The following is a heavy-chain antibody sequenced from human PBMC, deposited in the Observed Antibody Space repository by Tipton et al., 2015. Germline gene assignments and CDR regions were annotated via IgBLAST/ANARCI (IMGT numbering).Heavy chain of an antibody. CDR3: ARDRGYSYGGPYYYAMDV. D-gene: IGHD5-18*01. CDR1: GGSVRSGGYY. CDR2: IYYSGST. Sequence: TLSLTCTVSGGSVRSGGYYWNWIRQPPGQGLEWIGYIYYSGSTSYNPSLKSRVTISTDTSKNQFSLKLRSVTAADAAVYYCARDRGYSYGGPYYYAMDVWGQGTTVTVSS. J-gene: IGHJ6*02. V-gene: IGHV4-61*08.